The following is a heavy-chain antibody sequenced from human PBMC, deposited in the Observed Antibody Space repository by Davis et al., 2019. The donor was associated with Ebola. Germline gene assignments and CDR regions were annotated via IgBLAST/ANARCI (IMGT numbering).Heavy chain of an antibody. CDR1: GFTFSSYW. CDR2: IKQDGSEK. D-gene: IGHD1-26*01. CDR3: ARGSYGY. V-gene: IGHV3-7*01. Sequence: GGSLRLSCAASGFTFSSYWISWVRQAPGKGLEWVANIKQDGSEKYYVDSVKGRFTISRDNAKNSLYLQMNSLRAEETAVYYCARGSYGYWGQGTLVTVSS. J-gene: IGHJ4*02.